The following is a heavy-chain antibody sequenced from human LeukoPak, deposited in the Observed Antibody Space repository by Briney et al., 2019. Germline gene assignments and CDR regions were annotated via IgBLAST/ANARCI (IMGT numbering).Heavy chain of an antibody. CDR3: AKRGSVAYYDILTGYGARGYFDY. J-gene: IGHJ4*02. CDR2: IYYSGST. Sequence: SETLSLTCTVSGGSISSSSYYWGWIRQPPGKGREWIGIIYYSGSTYYNPSLKSRVTISVDTSKNQFSLKLSSVPAADTAVYSCAKRGSVAYYDILTGYGARGYFDYWGQGTLVTVSS. CDR1: GGSISSSSYY. V-gene: IGHV4-39*01. D-gene: IGHD3-9*01.